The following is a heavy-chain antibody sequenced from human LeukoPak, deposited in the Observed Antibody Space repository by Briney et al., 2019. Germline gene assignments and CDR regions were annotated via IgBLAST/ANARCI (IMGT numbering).Heavy chain of an antibody. V-gene: IGHV3-33*01. D-gene: IGHD2-21*02. CDR1: GFTFRSYG. CDR3: ATVRGCGGDCYYIDY. Sequence: GRSLRLSCAASGFTFRSYGMRWVRQAPGKGLEWVAIIWYDGSNKYYADSVKGRITISRDNSKNTLYLQMNSLRAEDTAVYYCATVRGCGGDCYYIDYWGQGTLVTVSS. J-gene: IGHJ4*02. CDR2: IWYDGSNK.